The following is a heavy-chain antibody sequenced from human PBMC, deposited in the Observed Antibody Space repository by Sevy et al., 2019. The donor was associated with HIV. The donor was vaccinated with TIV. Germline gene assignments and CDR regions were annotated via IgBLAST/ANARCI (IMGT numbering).Heavy chain of an antibody. CDR2: ISSSSSYI. CDR1: GFTFSSYS. D-gene: IGHD6-13*01. J-gene: IGHJ4*02. Sequence: GGSLRLSCAASGFTFSSYSMNWVRQAPGKGLEWVSSISSSSSYIYYADSVKGRFTISRDNAKNSLYLQMNSLRAEDTAVYYCARDRYSGYSSSWYLLGHRELDYWGQGTLVTVSS. CDR3: ARDRYSGYSSSWYLLGHRELDY. V-gene: IGHV3-21*01.